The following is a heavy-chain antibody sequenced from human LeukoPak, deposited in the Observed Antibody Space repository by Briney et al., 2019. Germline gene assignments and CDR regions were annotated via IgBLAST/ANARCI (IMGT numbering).Heavy chain of an antibody. D-gene: IGHD3-22*01. CDR2: ISSSGSTI. CDR3: ARGDYYDSSGFQDY. J-gene: IGHJ4*02. V-gene: IGHV3-48*03. CDR1: GFTFSSYE. Sequence: GGSLRLSCAASGFTFSSYEMNWVRQAPGKGLEWVSYISSSGSTIYYADSVKGRFTISRDNAKNSLYLQMNSLRAEDTAVYYCARGDYYDSSGFQDYWGQGTLVTVSS.